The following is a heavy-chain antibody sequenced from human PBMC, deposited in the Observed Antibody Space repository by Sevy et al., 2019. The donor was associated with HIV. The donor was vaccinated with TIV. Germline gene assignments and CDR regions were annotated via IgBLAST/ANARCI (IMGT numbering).Heavy chain of an antibody. D-gene: IGHD6-13*01. CDR2: ISNSSSYI. V-gene: IGHV3-21*01. CDR1: GFTFSSYS. J-gene: IGHJ5*02. Sequence: GGSLRLSCAASGFTFSSYSMNWVRQAPGKGLEWVSSISNSSSYIYYADSVKGRFTISRDNAKNSLYLQMNSLRAEDTAVYYCAREWPGYSSSSNWFDPWGQGTLVTVSS. CDR3: AREWPGYSSSSNWFDP.